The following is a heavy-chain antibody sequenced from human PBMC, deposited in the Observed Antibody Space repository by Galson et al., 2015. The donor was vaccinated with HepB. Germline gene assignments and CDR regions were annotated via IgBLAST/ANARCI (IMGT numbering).Heavy chain of an antibody. Sequence: SLRLSCAASGFTFGDYAMSWVRQAPGKGLEWVGFIRSKAYGGTTEYAASVKGRFTISRDDSKSIAYLQMNSLKTEDTAVYYCTRLKGYYGSGKTEVNWFDPWGQGTLVTVSS. D-gene: IGHD3-10*01. CDR2: IRSKAYGGTT. CDR1: GFTFGDYA. CDR3: TRLKGYYGSGKTEVNWFDP. J-gene: IGHJ5*02. V-gene: IGHV3-49*04.